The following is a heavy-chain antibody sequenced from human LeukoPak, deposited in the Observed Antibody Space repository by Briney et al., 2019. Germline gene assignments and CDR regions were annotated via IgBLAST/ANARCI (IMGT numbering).Heavy chain of an antibody. V-gene: IGHV4-39*01. J-gene: IGHJ4*02. CDR2: IYYSGST. D-gene: IGHD3-10*01. Sequence: SETLSLTCTVSGGSISSSSYYWGWIRQPPGKGLEWIGSIYYSGSTYYNPSLKSRVTISVDTSKNQFSLKLSSVTAADTAVYYCTLWFGEGMNYWGQGTLVTVSS. CDR1: GGSISSSSYY. CDR3: TLWFGEGMNY.